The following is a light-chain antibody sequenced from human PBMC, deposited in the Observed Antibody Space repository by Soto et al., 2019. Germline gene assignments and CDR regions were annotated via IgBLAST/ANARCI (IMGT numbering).Light chain of an antibody. V-gene: IGLV2-14*01. Sequence: QSALTQPASVSGSPGQSITISCTGTSRDVGAYNLVSWYQQHPGKAPKLLIYEVRNRPSGISFRFSDSRSGNTASLTISGLLAEDEADYYCSAYTTRSTLVFGGGTKVTVL. J-gene: IGLJ2*01. CDR2: EVR. CDR3: SAYTTRSTLV. CDR1: SRDVGAYNL.